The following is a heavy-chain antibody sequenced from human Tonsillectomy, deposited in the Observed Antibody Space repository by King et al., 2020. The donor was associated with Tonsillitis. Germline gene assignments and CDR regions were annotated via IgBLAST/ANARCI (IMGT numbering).Heavy chain of an antibody. CDR1: GFTFDDYT. CDR3: AKDRGYSHGGLDY. CDR2: ISWDGGST. J-gene: IGHJ4*02. V-gene: IGHV3-43*01. D-gene: IGHD5-18*01. Sequence: VQLVESGGVVVQPGGSLRLSCAASGFTFDDYTMHWVRQAPGKGLEWVSLISWDGGSTYYADSVKGRFTISRDNSKNSLYLQMNSLRTEDTALYYCAKDRGYSHGGLDYWGQGTLVTVSS.